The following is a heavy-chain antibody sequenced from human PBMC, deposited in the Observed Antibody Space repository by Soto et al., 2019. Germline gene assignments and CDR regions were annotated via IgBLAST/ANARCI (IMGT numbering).Heavy chain of an antibody. J-gene: IGHJ4*02. D-gene: IGHD3-22*01. CDR3: AKDGTYNYDSRGRYFVY. V-gene: IGHV3-9*01. CDR2: ISWNSGSI. Sequence: SLRLSCAASGFTFDDCAMHWVRQAPGKGLEWVSSISWNSGSIGNADFVKGRFTISRDNAKNSLYLQMNSLRAEDTALYYCAKDGTYNYDSRGRYFVYWDQGTLVTVSS. CDR1: GFTFDDCA.